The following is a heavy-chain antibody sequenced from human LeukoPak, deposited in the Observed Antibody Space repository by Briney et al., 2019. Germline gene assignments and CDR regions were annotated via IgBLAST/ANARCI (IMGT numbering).Heavy chain of an antibody. CDR3: ARESSSGWLYYFDY. CDR2: IYTSGST. CDR1: GGSTSSYY. J-gene: IGHJ4*02. V-gene: IGHV4-4*07. D-gene: IGHD6-19*01. Sequence: PSETLSLTCTASGGSTSSYYWSWIRQPAGKGLEWIGRIYTSGSTNYNPSLKSRVTMSVDTSKNQFSLKLSSVTAADTAVYYCARESSSGWLYYFDYWGQGTLVTVSS.